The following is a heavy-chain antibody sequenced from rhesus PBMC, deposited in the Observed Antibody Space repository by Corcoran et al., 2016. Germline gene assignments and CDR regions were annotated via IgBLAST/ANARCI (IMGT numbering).Heavy chain of an antibody. CDR1: GYSISSCYV. Sequence: QVQLQESGPGLVKPSETLSLTCAVSGYSISSCYVWSWIRQPPGKGVGGIGYIGGSSGSTNYNPSIKSRVTISKDTSKNQFSLKLSSVTAADTAVYFCARDIGLIDYWGQGVLVTVSS. D-gene: IGHD1-1-1*01. V-gene: IGHV4-127*01. CDR2: IGGSSGST. CDR3: ARDIGLIDY. J-gene: IGHJ4*01.